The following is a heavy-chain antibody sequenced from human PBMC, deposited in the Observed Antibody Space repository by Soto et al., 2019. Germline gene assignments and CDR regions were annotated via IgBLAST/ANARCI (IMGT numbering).Heavy chain of an antibody. V-gene: IGHV4-38-2*01. D-gene: IGHD3-16*01. J-gene: IGHJ4*02. CDR1: GYSISSGYY. Sequence: SETLSLTCAVSGYSISSGYYWGWIRQPPGKGLEWIGSIYHSGSTYYNPSLKSRVTISVDTSKNQFSLKLSSVTAADTAVYYCARVTFGGVTVDYWGQGTLVTV. CDR2: IYHSGST. CDR3: ARVTFGGVTVDY.